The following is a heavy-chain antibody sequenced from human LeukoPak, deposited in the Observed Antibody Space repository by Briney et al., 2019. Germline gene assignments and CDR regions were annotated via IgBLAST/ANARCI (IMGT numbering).Heavy chain of an antibody. D-gene: IGHD5-12*01. CDR2: ISSNGGST. J-gene: IGHJ4*02. V-gene: IGHV3-64*01. CDR3: ARDSGYDEGFDY. Sequence: SGGSLRLSCAASGFTFSSYAMHWVRQAPGKGLEYVSAISSNGGSTYYANSVKGRFTISRDNSKNTLYLQMNSLRAEDTAVYYCARDSGYDEGFDYWGQGTLVTVSS. CDR1: GFTFSSYA.